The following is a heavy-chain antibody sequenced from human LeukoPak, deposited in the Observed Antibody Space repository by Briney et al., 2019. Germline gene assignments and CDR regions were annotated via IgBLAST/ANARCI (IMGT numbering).Heavy chain of an antibody. D-gene: IGHD3-16*02. J-gene: IGHJ4*02. CDR1: GYTFTSYG. CDR2: ISAYNGNT. CDR3: ARDGPARLGELSSLDY. Sequence: ASVKVSCKASGYTFTSYGISWVGQAPGQGLEWMGWISAYNGNTNYAQKLQGRVTMTTDTATSTAYMELRSLRSDDTAVYYCARDGPARLGELSSLDYWGQGTLVTVSS. V-gene: IGHV1-18*01.